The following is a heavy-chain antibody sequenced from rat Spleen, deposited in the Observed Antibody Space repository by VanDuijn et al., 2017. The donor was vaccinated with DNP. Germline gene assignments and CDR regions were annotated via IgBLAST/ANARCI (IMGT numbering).Heavy chain of an antibody. CDR2: ISYSGST. Sequence: EVQLQESGPGLVKPSQSLSLTCSVTGYSITSNYWGWIRKFPGNKMEWMAYISYSGSTGYNPSLKSRISITRDTSKNQFFLQLNSVTTEDTATYYCARYSGYYLYLDFWGPGTMVTVSS. CDR1: GYSITSNY. J-gene: IGHJ1*01. D-gene: IGHD1-1*01. V-gene: IGHV3-1*01. CDR3: ARYSGYYLYLDF.